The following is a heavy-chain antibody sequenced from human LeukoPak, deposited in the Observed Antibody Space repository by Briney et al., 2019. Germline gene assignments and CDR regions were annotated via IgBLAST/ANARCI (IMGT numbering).Heavy chain of an antibody. CDR2: ISWNSGSI. V-gene: IGHV3-9*01. J-gene: IGHJ4*02. Sequence: GGSLRLSCAASGFTFDDYAMHWVRLAPGKGLEWVSGISWNSGSIGYADSVKGRFTISRDNAKNSLYLQMNSLRAEDTALYYCANLWGSRDYWGQGTLVTVSS. CDR1: GFTFDDYA. CDR3: ANLWGSRDY. D-gene: IGHD7-27*01.